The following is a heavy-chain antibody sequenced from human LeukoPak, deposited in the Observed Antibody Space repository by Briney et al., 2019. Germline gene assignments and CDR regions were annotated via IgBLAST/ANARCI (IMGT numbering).Heavy chain of an antibody. CDR1: GFTLSSYA. J-gene: IGHJ4*02. D-gene: IGHD6-13*01. CDR3: AKYSLIAAARDNFDY. Sequence: SGGSLRLSCAASGFTLSSYAMSWVRQAPGKGLEWVSAISGSGGSTYYADSVKGRFTISRDNSKNTLYLQMNSLRAEDTAVYYCAKYSLIAAARDNFDYWGQGTLVTVSS. V-gene: IGHV3-23*01. CDR2: ISGSGGST.